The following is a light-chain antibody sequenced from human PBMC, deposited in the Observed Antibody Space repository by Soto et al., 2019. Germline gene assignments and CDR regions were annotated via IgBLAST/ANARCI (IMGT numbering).Light chain of an antibody. CDR2: GAS. V-gene: IGKV3-15*01. CDR3: QQYGSSGT. J-gene: IGKJ1*01. CDR1: QSVRSN. Sequence: EIVTTQSPATLSVSPGERATLSSRASQSVRSNLAWYQQKPGQSPRLLIYGASTRATGIPARFSGSGSGTDFTLTISRLEPEDFAVYYCQQYGSSGTFGQGTKVDIK.